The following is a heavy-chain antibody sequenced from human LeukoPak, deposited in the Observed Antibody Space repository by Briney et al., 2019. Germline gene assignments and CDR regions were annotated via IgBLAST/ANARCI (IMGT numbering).Heavy chain of an antibody. V-gene: IGHV3-23*01. CDR2: ISGSGGST. CDR1: GFTFSTYA. D-gene: IGHD6-19*01. CDR3: ASSNGYSSGWYLPITDY. Sequence: GGSLRLSCAASGFTFSTYAMSWVRQAPGKGLEWVSGISGSGGSTFYADSVKGRFTISRDNSKNTLYLQMNSLRAEDTAVYYCASSNGYSSGWYLPITDYWGQGTLVTVSS. J-gene: IGHJ4*02.